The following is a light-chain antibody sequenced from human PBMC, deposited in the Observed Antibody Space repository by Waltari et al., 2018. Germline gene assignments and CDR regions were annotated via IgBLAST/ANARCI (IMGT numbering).Light chain of an antibody. Sequence: QSALTQPASVSGSPGQSITISCTGTSSDVGSYNLVSWYQQHPGKAPKLMIYEVSKRPSGVSNRFSRSKSGNTASLTISGLQAEDEADYYCCSYAGSSTFAVFGGGTKLTVL. CDR2: EVS. CDR1: SSDVGSYNL. J-gene: IGLJ3*02. V-gene: IGLV2-23*02. CDR3: CSYAGSSTFAV.